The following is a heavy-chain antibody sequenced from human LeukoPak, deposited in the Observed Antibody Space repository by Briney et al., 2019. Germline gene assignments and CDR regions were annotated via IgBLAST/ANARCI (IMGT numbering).Heavy chain of an antibody. D-gene: IGHD3-16*01. Sequence: ASVKVSCKASGGTFSSYAISWVRQAPGQGLEWMGRINPNSGGTNYAQKFQGRVTMTRDTSISTAYMELSRLRSDDTAVYYCARVSGNRGSARDYWGQGTLVTVSS. J-gene: IGHJ4*02. CDR3: ARVSGNRGSARDY. CDR2: INPNSGGT. V-gene: IGHV1-2*06. CDR1: GGTFSSYA.